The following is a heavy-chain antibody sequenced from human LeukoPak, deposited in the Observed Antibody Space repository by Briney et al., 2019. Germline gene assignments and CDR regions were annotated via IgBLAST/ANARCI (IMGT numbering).Heavy chain of an antibody. CDR2: ISANDGKI. V-gene: IGHV1-18*01. J-gene: IGHJ4*02. CDR1: GFVFTGYG. Sequence: GASVKVSCKASGFVFTGYGFTWVRQAPGQGLEWMGWISANDGKIHYSERHQGRMTMSTDTVTSTVYMELRSLRSDDTAVYYCARGGSRVVTYGNFDYWGQGTLVTVSS. D-gene: IGHD2-21*02. CDR3: ARGGSRVVTYGNFDY.